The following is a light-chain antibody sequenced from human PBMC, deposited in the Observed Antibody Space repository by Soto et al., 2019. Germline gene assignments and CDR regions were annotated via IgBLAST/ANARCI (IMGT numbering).Light chain of an antibody. V-gene: IGLV2-11*01. CDR1: SSDVGDYNS. Sequence: QSVLAQPRSVSGSPGQSVTVSCIGTSSDVGDYNSVSWYQQHPGKAPKLMIYDVSKRPSGVPDRFSGSKSGNTASLTISGLQAEDEADYYCCSYVCGYSYVFRIGTKVTV. CDR3: CSYVCGYSYV. CDR2: DVS. J-gene: IGLJ1*01.